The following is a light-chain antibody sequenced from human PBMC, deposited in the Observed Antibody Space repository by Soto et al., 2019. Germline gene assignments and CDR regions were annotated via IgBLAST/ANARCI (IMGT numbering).Light chain of an antibody. CDR3: QQYNNWPET. J-gene: IGKJ1*01. V-gene: IGKV3-15*01. Sequence: ETVMTQSPATLSVSPGERVTLSCMASEGVGSSLAWSQQKPGQAPRVLIYGASTRATGIPARFSGSGSGTEFTLTISSRQSEDFAVYYCQQYNNWPETFGQGTKVDIK. CDR1: EGVGSS. CDR2: GAS.